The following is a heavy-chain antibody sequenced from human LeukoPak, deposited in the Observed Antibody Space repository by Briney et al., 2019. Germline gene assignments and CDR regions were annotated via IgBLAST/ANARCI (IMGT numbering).Heavy chain of an antibody. D-gene: IGHD3-10*01. CDR1: GFTFSSYA. Sequence: GGSLRLSCAASGFTFSSYAMSWVRQAPGKGLEWVSVVSGSGGSTYYADSVKGRFTISRDNSKNTLYLQMNSLRAEDTAVYYCARAATYYGSGSYLFDPWGQGTLVTVSS. CDR2: VSGSGGST. CDR3: ARAATYYGSGSYLFDP. V-gene: IGHV3-23*01. J-gene: IGHJ5*02.